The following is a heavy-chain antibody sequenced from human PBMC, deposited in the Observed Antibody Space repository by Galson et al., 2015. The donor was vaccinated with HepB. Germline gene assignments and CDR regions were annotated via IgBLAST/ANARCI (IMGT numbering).Heavy chain of an antibody. CDR1: GYTFTSYY. D-gene: IGHD3-3*01. CDR2: INPSGGST. V-gene: IGHV1-46*01. Sequence: SVKVSCKASGYTFTSYYMHWVRQAPGQGLEWMGIINPSGGSTSYAQKFQGRVTMTRDTSTSTVYMELSSLRSEDTAVYYCARGPGRDFWSGYYPDYWGQGTLVTVSS. J-gene: IGHJ4*02. CDR3: ARGPGRDFWSGYYPDY.